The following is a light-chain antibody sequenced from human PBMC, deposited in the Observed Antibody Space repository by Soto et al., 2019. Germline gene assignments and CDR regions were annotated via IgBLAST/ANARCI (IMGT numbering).Light chain of an antibody. CDR3: QQYGRSPWT. Sequence: IVLTQSPATLSLSPGTRASLSCRASQNISNYLIWYQQKPGQAPRLLIYGASSRATGIPDRFSGSGSGTDFTLTISRLEPEDFAVYYCQQYGRSPWTSGQGTKVDIK. CDR2: GAS. J-gene: IGKJ1*01. V-gene: IGKV3-20*01. CDR1: QNISNY.